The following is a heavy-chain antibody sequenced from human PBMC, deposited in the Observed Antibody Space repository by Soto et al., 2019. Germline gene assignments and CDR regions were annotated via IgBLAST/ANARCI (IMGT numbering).Heavy chain of an antibody. CDR3: AAWAEGATEVH. D-gene: IGHD2-15*01. CDR1: GFSFSVYG. CDR2: VWYDASKQ. V-gene: IGHV3-33*01. J-gene: IGHJ4*02. Sequence: LRLSCETSGFSFSVYGMHWVRQAPGKGLEWVAVVWYDASKQFYAASVEGRFTISRDNSKAILYLQMNSLRAEDTAVYYCAAWAEGATEVHWGQGTLVTVSS.